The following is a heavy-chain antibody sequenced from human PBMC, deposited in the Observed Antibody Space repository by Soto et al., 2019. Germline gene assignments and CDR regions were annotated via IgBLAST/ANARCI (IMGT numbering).Heavy chain of an antibody. D-gene: IGHD1-26*01. Sequence: SETLSLTCAVSGYSISSSNWWGWIRQPPGKGLEWIGYIYYSGSTYYNPSLKSRVTMSVDTSKNQFSLKLSSVTAVDTAVYYCARKPPGGAFDILCQGTMVTVSS. J-gene: IGHJ3*02. CDR3: ARKPPGGAFDI. CDR1: GYSISSSNW. CDR2: IYYSGST. V-gene: IGHV4-28*01.